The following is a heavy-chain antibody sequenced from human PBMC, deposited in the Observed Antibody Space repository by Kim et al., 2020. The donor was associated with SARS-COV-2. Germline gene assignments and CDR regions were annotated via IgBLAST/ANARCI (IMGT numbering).Heavy chain of an antibody. V-gene: IGHV4-4*02. CDR2: IYHSGST. CDR1: GGSISSSNW. CDR3: ASSKGGIAAGSFDY. D-gene: IGHD6-13*01. J-gene: IGHJ4*02. Sequence: SETLSLTCAVSGGSISSSNWWSWVRQPPGKGLEWIGEIYHSGSTNYNPSLKSRVTISVDKSKNQFSLKLSSVTAADTAVYYCASSKGGIAAGSFDYWGQGTLVTVSS.